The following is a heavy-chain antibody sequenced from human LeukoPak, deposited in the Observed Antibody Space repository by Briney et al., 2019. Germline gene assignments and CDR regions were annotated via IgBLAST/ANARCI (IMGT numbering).Heavy chain of an antibody. CDR3: ARGDGYNFFDY. D-gene: IGHD5-24*01. CDR1: GFSVTNNY. J-gene: IGHJ4*02. Sequence: PGGSLRLSCAVSGFSVTNNYMSWVRQAPGKELESVSVFYVRGATYYADSVKGRFTISRDNSENTLYLKMKSLRAEDTAVYYCARGDGYNFFDYWGQGTLVTVSS. CDR2: FYVRGAT. V-gene: IGHV3-53*01.